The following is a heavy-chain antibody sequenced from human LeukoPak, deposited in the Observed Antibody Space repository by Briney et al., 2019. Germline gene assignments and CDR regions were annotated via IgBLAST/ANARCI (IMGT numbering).Heavy chain of an antibody. J-gene: IGHJ4*02. D-gene: IGHD3-22*01. CDR2: INHSGST. Sequence: PSETLSLTCAVYGGSFSGYYWSWIRQPPGKGLEWIGEINHSGSTNYNPSLKSRVTISVDTSKNQFSLKLSSVTAADTAVYYCAREADSSGYYFDYWGQRTLVTVSP. CDR3: AREADSSGYYFDY. V-gene: IGHV4-34*01. CDR1: GGSFSGYY.